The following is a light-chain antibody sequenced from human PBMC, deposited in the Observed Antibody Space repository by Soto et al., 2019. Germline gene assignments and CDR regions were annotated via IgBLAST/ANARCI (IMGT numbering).Light chain of an antibody. Sequence: QSVLTQPPSASGTPGQRVTISCSGSSSNIGSNSVYWYQQLPGTAPKLLIYNNNHRPAGVPDRFSGSKSGTSASLAISGLQSEDEADYYCAAWDDSLNGPVFGGGTKLTVL. CDR2: NNN. V-gene: IGLV1-44*01. CDR1: SSNIGSNS. CDR3: AAWDDSLNGPV. J-gene: IGLJ2*01.